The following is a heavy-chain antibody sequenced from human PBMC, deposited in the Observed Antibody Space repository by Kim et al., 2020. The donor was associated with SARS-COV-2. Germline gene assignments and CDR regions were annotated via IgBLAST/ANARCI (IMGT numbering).Heavy chain of an antibody. V-gene: IGHV3-74*01. CDR3: ARDEFEYSSSGGGGPGDY. CDR1: GFTFSSYW. D-gene: IGHD6-6*01. J-gene: IGHJ4*02. CDR2: INSDGSST. Sequence: GGSLRLSCAASGFTFSSYWMHWVRQAPGKGLVWVSRINSDGSSTSYADSVKGRFTISRDNAKNTLYLQMNSLRAEDTAVYYCARDEFEYSSSGGGGPGDYWGQGTLVTVSS.